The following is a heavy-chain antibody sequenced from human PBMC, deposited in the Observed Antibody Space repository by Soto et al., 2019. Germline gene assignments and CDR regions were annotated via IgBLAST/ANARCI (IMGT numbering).Heavy chain of an antibody. Sequence: GESLKISCKGSGYSFTSYWIGWVRQMPGKGLEWMGIIYPGDSDTRYSPSFQGQVTISADKSISTAYLQWSSLKASATAMYYCARIERSLIVVVTAIHRGGAFDIWGQGTMVTVSS. D-gene: IGHD2-21*02. J-gene: IGHJ3*02. V-gene: IGHV5-51*01. CDR2: IYPGDSDT. CDR3: ARIERSLIVVVTAIHRGGAFDI. CDR1: GYSFTSYW.